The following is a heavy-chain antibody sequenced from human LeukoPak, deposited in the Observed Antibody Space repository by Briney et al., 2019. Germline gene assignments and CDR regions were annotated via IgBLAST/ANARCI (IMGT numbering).Heavy chain of an antibody. CDR2: IYYSGST. V-gene: IGHV4-59*08. Sequence: SETLSLTCTVSGGSISSYHWSWIRQPPGKGLEWIGYIYYSGSTNYNPSLKSRVTISLDTSKNQFSMKVSSVTAADTAVYYCARHSSGYLSYFDYWGQGTLVPVSS. CDR1: GGSISSYH. D-gene: IGHD3-22*01. J-gene: IGHJ4*02. CDR3: ARHSSGYLSYFDY.